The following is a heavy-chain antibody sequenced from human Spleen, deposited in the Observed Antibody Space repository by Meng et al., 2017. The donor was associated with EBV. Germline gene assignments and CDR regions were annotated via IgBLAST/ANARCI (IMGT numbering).Heavy chain of an antibody. Sequence: EQLQQSGPGLMKPSQTLSLTCAISGGSVSSNSAAWNWIRQSPSRGLEWLGRTYYRSKWYNDYAVSVKSRITVTPDTSQNQFSLQLNSVTPEDTAVYYCARDFDWLLLSWGQGTLVTVSS. V-gene: IGHV6-1*01. J-gene: IGHJ4*02. CDR1: GGSVSSNSAA. D-gene: IGHD3-9*01. CDR2: TYYRSKWYN. CDR3: ARDFDWLLLS.